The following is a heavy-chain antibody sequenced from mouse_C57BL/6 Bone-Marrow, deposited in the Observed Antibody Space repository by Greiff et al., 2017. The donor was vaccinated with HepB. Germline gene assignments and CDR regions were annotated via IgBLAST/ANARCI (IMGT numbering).Heavy chain of an antibody. CDR2: ISDGGSYT. Sequence: EVQRVESGGGLVKPGGSLKLSCAASGFTFSSYAMSWVRQTPEKRLEWVATISDGGSYTYYPDNVKGRFTISRDNAKNNLYLQMSHLKSEDTAMYYCARMSGKDDWYFDVWGTGTTVTVSS. CDR3: ARMSGKDDWYFDV. D-gene: IGHD1-3*01. J-gene: IGHJ1*03. CDR1: GFTFSSYA. V-gene: IGHV5-4*01.